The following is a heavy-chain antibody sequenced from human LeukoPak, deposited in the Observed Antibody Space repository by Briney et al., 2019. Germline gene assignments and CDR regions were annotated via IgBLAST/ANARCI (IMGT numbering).Heavy chain of an antibody. Sequence: GGSLRLSCAASGFTVSSHYMSWVRQAPGKGLEWVSTIYSGGSAFYADSVKGRFTISRDNSKDSLYLQLNSLRAEDTAVYYCARDNGVVVAATPDYWGQGTLVTVSS. CDR1: GFTVSSHY. CDR3: ARDNGVVVAATPDY. V-gene: IGHV3-53*01. J-gene: IGHJ4*02. D-gene: IGHD2-15*01. CDR2: IYSGGSA.